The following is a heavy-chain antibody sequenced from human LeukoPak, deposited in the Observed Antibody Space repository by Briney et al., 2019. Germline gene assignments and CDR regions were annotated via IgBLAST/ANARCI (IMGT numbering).Heavy chain of an antibody. CDR2: IKSKTDGGTT. D-gene: IGHD3-3*01. CDR3: TTDTADDFWSGYSQYYFDY. CDR1: GFTFSNAW. V-gene: IGHV3-15*01. Sequence: GGSLRLCCAASGFTFSNAWMSWVRQAPGKGLEWVGRIKSKTDGGTTDYAAPVKGRFTISRDDSKNTLYLQMNSLKTEDTAVYYCTTDTADDFWSGYSQYYFDYWGQGTLVTVSS. J-gene: IGHJ4*02.